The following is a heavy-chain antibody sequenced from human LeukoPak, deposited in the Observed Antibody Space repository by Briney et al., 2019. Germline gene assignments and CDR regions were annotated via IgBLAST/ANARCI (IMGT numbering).Heavy chain of an antibody. D-gene: IGHD3-22*01. CDR2: ISGSNAKT. Sequence: ASVKVSCKASGYTFTNYGVTWVRQAPGQGLEWMGWISGSNAKTDSTQKFQDRLTLTSDTSTSTAYMELRNLTSDDTAVYYCARVRDRSGYFYDFDYWGQGTLVTVSS. CDR1: GYTFTNYG. V-gene: IGHV1-18*01. CDR3: ARVRDRSGYFYDFDY. J-gene: IGHJ4*02.